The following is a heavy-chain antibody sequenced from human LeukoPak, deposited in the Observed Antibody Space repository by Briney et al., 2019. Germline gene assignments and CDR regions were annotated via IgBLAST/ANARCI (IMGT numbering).Heavy chain of an antibody. CDR3: AKDKYSSSWLYYFDY. Sequence: GRSLRLSCAASGFTFSSYGMHWVRQAPGKGLEWVAVLAYDGSNQIYADSVKGRFTISRDNSKNTLFLQLNSLRAEDTAVYYCAKDKYSSSWLYYFDYWGQGTLVAVSS. V-gene: IGHV3-30*18. CDR1: GFTFSSYG. J-gene: IGHJ4*02. CDR2: LAYDGSNQ. D-gene: IGHD6-13*01.